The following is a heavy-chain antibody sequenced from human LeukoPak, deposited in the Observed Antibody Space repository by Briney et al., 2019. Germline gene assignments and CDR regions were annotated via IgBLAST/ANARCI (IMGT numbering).Heavy chain of an antibody. Sequence: PGGSLRLSCAASGFTFSSYGMSWVRRAPGKGLEWVSGISGSGGNTYYADSVKGRFTISRDNSQNTLYLQMNTLGAEDTAVYYRAKALSGYHFDYWGQGTLVTVSA. CDR1: GFTFSSYG. V-gene: IGHV3-23*01. CDR2: ISGSGGNT. J-gene: IGHJ4*02. D-gene: IGHD5-12*01. CDR3: AKALSGYHFDY.